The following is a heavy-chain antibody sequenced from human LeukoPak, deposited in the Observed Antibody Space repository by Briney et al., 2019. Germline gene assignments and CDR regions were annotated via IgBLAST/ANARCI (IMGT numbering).Heavy chain of an antibody. CDR2: INHSGST. CDR1: GGSFSGYY. V-gene: IGHV4-34*01. D-gene: IGHD6-19*01. Sequence: SETLSLTCAVYGGSFSGYYWSWIRQPPGKGLEWIGEINHSGSTNYNPSLKSRVTISVDTSKNQFSLKLGSVTAADTAVYYYAARIAVAGPTKDYWGQGTLVTVSS. J-gene: IGHJ4*02. CDR3: AARIAVAGPTKDY.